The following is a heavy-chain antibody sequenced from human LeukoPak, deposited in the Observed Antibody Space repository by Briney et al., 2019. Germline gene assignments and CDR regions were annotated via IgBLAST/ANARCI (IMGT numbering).Heavy chain of an antibody. J-gene: IGHJ4*02. D-gene: IGHD6-13*01. CDR2: IYYSGST. Sequence: SETLSLTCSVSGDSISSYYWSWIRQPPGKGLEWIGYIYYSGSTNYNPSLKSRATISVDTSKNQFSLKLSSVTAADTAVYYCARGVWTAAAGHFDYWGQGTLVTVSS. CDR3: ARGVWTAAAGHFDY. CDR1: GDSISSYY. V-gene: IGHV4-59*01.